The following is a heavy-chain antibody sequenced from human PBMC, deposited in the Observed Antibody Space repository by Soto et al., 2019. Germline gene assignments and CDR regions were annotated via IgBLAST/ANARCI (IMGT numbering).Heavy chain of an antibody. V-gene: IGHV4-30-2*01. J-gene: IGHJ3*02. D-gene: IGHD3-22*01. CDR1: GGSISSGGYS. CDR2: IYHSGST. Sequence: QLQLQESGSGLVKPSQTLSLTCAVSGGSISSGGYSWSWIRQPPGKGLEWIGYIYHSGSTYYNPSLKSRVXXXVXRSKNQFSLKLSSVTAADTAVYYCARSNYYDSSGYYYDAFDIWGQGTMVTVSS. CDR3: ARSNYYDSSGYYYDAFDI.